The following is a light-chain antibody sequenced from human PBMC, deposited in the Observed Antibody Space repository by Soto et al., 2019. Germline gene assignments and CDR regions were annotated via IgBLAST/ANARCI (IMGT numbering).Light chain of an antibody. CDR3: SSYTSGSTPWV. J-gene: IGLJ1*01. CDR2: DVS. V-gene: IGLV2-14*03. CDR1: SSDVGGYNY. Sequence: QSALTQPTSVSGSPGQSITISCTGTSSDVGGYNYVSWYQHHPGKAPKLMICDVSDRPSGVSNRFSGSKSGNTASLTISGLQAEDEADYYCSSYTSGSTPWVFGTGTKVTVL.